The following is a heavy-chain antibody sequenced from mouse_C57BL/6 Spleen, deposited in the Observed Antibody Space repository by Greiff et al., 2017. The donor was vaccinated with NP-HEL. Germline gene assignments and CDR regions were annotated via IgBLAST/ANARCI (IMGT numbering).Heavy chain of an antibody. CDR3: ARSPTQATYYFDY. D-gene: IGHD3-2*02. J-gene: IGHJ2*01. CDR2: IDPSDRET. CDR1: GYTFTSYW. Sequence: QVQLQQPGAELVRPGSSVKLSCKASGYTFTSYWMHWVKQRPIQGLEWIGNIDPSDRETHYNQTFKDKATLTVDKSSSTAYMQLSSLTSEDSAVYYCARSPTQATYYFDYWGQGTTLTVSS. V-gene: IGHV1-52*01.